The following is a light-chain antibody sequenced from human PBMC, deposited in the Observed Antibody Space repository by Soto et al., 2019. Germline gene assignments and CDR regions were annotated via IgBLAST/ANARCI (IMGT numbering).Light chain of an antibody. CDR2: DVS. J-gene: IGKJ4*01. Sequence: ETVLTQSPATLSLSPGERATLSCRASQSVSIYLAWYQQKPGQAPRLLIYDVSNRATGTPARFSGSGSGTDFTLTISSLEPEDSAVYYCQQRSNWPTFGGGTKVEIK. CDR1: QSVSIY. V-gene: IGKV3-11*01. CDR3: QQRSNWPT.